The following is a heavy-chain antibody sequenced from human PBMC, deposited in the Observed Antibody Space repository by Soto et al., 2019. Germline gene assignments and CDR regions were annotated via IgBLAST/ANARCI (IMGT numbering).Heavy chain of an antibody. CDR3: AREPVAARYYYYYMDV. D-gene: IGHD6-6*01. Sequence: GGSLRLSCAASGFTFSSYGMHWVRQAPGKGLEWVAVIWYDGSNKYYADSVKGRFTISRDNSKNTLYLQMNSLRAEDTAVYYCAREPVAARYYYYYMDVWGKGTTVTVSS. V-gene: IGHV3-33*01. J-gene: IGHJ6*03. CDR2: IWYDGSNK. CDR1: GFTFSSYG.